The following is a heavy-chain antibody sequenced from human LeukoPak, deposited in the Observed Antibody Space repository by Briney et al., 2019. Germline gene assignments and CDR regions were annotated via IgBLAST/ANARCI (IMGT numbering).Heavy chain of an antibody. CDR3: ARATDYDILTGFYYYYYGMDV. D-gene: IGHD3-9*01. CDR2: INHSGST. Sequence: SETLSLTCAVYGGSFSGYNWSWIRQPPGKGLEWIGEINHSGSTNYNPSLKSRVTISVDTSKNQFSLKLSSVTAADTAVYYCARATDYDILTGFYYYYYGMDVWGQGTTVTVSS. CDR1: GGSFSGYN. V-gene: IGHV4-34*01. J-gene: IGHJ6*02.